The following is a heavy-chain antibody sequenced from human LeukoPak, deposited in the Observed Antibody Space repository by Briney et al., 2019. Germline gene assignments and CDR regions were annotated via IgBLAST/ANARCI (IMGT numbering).Heavy chain of an antibody. V-gene: IGHV3-23*01. Sequence: GGSLRLSCAASGFTFSSYSMNWARQAPGKGLEWVSAISGSGGNTYYADSVKGRFTISRDSSKSTVYLQVNSLTAEDTAVYYCARVPRASSPMRYCFDFWGQGILVTVSS. CDR2: ISGSGGNT. CDR1: GFTFSSYS. J-gene: IGHJ4*02. CDR3: ARVPRASSPMRYCFDF. D-gene: IGHD6-19*01.